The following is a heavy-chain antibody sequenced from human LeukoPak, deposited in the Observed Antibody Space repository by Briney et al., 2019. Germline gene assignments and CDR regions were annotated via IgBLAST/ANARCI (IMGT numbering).Heavy chain of an antibody. CDR1: GGTFSSYA. V-gene: IGHV1-69*05. D-gene: IGHD2-15*01. Sequence: SVKVSCKASGGTFSSYAISWVRLAPGQGLEWMGGIIPIFGTANYAQKFQGRVTITTDESTSTAYMELSSLRSEDTAVYYCAGGSIYCSGGSCYRYYFDYWGQGTLVTVSS. CDR2: IIPIFGTA. CDR3: AGGSIYCSGGSCYRYYFDY. J-gene: IGHJ4*02.